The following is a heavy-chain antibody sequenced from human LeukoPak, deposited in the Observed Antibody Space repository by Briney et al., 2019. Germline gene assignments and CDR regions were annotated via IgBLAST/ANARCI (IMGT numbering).Heavy chain of an antibody. CDR2: ITYGSDTI. J-gene: IGHJ4*02. D-gene: IGHD3-22*01. CDR3: AREYYDSSGYYPDY. CDR1: GFYFGGHA. V-gene: IGHV3-48*04. Sequence: GGSLRLSCVASGFYFGGHAMHWLRQAPGKGLEWVAYITYGSDTIFYADSVKGRFTVSRDNAKNSLYLQMNSLRAEDMAVYYCAREYYDSSGYYPDYWGQGTLVTVSS.